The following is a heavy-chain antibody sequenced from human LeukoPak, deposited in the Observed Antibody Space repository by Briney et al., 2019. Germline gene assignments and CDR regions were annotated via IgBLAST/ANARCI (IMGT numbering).Heavy chain of an antibody. Sequence: GESLKISCKGSGYSFTSYWIGWVRQMPGKGLEWMGIIYLGDSDTRYSPPFQGQVTISADKSISTAYLQWSSLKASDTAMYYCARHPNLPGYCSSTSCPYYYYYGMDVWGQGTTVTVSS. J-gene: IGHJ6*02. CDR3: ARHPNLPGYCSSTSCPYYYYYGMDV. V-gene: IGHV5-51*01. D-gene: IGHD2-2*01. CDR2: IYLGDSDT. CDR1: GYSFTSYW.